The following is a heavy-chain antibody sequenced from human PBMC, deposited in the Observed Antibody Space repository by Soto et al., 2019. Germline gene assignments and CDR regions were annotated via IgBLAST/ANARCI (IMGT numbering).Heavy chain of an antibody. Sequence: RRLSCAASGFTFSSYAMSWVRQAPGKGLEWVSAISGSGGSTYYADSVKGRFTISRDNSKNTLYLQMNSLRAEDTAVYYCAKDSSSSGYYPYFQHWGQGTLVTVSS. CDR3: AKDSSSSGYYPYFQH. J-gene: IGHJ1*01. D-gene: IGHD3-22*01. CDR1: GFTFSSYA. V-gene: IGHV3-23*01. CDR2: ISGSGGST.